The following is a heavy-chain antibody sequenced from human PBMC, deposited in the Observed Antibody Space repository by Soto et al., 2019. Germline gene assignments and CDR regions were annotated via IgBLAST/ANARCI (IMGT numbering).Heavy chain of an antibody. CDR3: ARVSSIVATIDY. J-gene: IGHJ4*02. CDR2: ISSSSSYI. D-gene: IGHD5-12*01. Sequence: GGSLRLSCAASGFTFSSYSMNWVRQAPGKGLEWVSSISSSSSYIYYADSVKGRFTISRDNAKNSLYLQINSLRAEDTAVYYCARVSSIVATIDYWGQGTLVTVSS. V-gene: IGHV3-21*01. CDR1: GFTFSSYS.